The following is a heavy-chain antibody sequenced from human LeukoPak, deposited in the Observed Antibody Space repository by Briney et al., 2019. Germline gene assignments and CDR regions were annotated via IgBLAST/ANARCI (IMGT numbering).Heavy chain of an antibody. V-gene: IGHV4-34*01. CDR3: ARGGNYWPQWWFDP. J-gene: IGHJ5*02. Sequence: PSETLSLTCAVYGGSFSGYYWSWIRQPPGKGLEWIGEINHSGSTNYNPSLKRRVTISVDTSKNQFSLKLSSVTAADTAVYYCARGGNYWPQWWFDPWGRGTLVSVSS. CDR1: GGSFSGYY. CDR2: INHSGST. D-gene: IGHD1-26*01.